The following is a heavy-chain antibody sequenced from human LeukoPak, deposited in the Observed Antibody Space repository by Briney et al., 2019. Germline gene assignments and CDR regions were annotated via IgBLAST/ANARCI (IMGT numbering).Heavy chain of an antibody. Sequence: SETLSLTCTVSGASISNYYWSWIRQPPGKGLEWIGYIYYRGNTNYNPSLKSRVTMAVDTSKNQFSLKVSSVTAADTAVYYCARAGNNWSFDYWGQGTLVTVSS. D-gene: IGHD1-1*01. V-gene: IGHV4-59*01. CDR3: ARAGNNWSFDY. CDR2: IYYRGNT. J-gene: IGHJ4*02. CDR1: GASISNYY.